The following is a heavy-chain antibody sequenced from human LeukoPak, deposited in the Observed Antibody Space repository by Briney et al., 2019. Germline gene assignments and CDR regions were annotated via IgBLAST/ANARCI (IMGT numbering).Heavy chain of an antibody. V-gene: IGHV3-30*02. CDR1: GFTFSSYG. D-gene: IGHD2-21*02. CDR2: IWYDGSNK. J-gene: IGHJ4*02. Sequence: QPGGSLRLSCAASGFTFSSYGMHWVRQAPGKGLEWVAVIWYDGSNKYYADSVKGRFTISRDNSKNTLYLQMNSLRAEDTAVYYCAKLVPDPYCAGDCSNYFDYWGQGTLVTVSS. CDR3: AKLVPDPYCAGDCSNYFDY.